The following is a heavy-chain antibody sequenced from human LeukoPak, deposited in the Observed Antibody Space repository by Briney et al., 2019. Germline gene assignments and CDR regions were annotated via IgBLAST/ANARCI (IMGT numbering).Heavy chain of an antibody. J-gene: IGHJ6*04. Sequence: GALRLSCAASGFTFSSYEMIWVRQAPGKGLEWVSYISSSGSTIYYADSVKGRFTISRDNAKNSLYLQMNSLRAEDTAVYYCARADVLLWFGERILRGYYYGMDVWGKGTTVTVSS. CDR3: ARADVLLWFGERILRGYYYGMDV. CDR2: ISSSGSTI. CDR1: GFTFSSYE. V-gene: IGHV3-48*03. D-gene: IGHD3-10*01.